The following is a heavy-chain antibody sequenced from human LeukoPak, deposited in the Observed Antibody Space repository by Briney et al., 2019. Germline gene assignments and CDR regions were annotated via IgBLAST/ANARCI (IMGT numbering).Heavy chain of an antibody. CDR3: ASGRGVGIANWFDP. J-gene: IGHJ5*02. CDR2: INGNSGGT. CDR1: GYTFTGYY. Sequence: ASVKVSCKTSGYTFTGYYMHWVRQAPGQGLEWMGWINGNSGGTNYAQKFQGRVTMTRDTSISTAYMEVSRVTSDDTAVYYCASGRGVGIANWFDPWGQGTLVTVSS. V-gene: IGHV1-2*02. D-gene: IGHD3-3*01.